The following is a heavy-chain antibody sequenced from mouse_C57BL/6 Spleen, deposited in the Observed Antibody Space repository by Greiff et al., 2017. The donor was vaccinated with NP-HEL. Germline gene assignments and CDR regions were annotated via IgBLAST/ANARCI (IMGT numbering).Heavy chain of an antibody. D-gene: IGHD1-1*01. CDR3: PHYYGSSYDYAMDY. V-gene: IGHV1-84*01. J-gene: IGHJ4*01. Sequence: QVQLKESGPELVKPGASVKISCKASGYTFTDYYINWVKQRPGQGLEWIGWIYPGSGNTKYNEKFKGKATLTVDTSSSTAYMQLSSLTSEDSAVYFCPHYYGSSYDYAMDYWGQGTSVTVSS. CDR1: GYTFTDYY. CDR2: IYPGSGNT.